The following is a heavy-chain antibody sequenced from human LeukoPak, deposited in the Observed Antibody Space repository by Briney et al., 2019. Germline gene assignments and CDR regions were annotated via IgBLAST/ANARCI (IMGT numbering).Heavy chain of an antibody. V-gene: IGHV4-4*07. CDR1: GGSISSYY. CDR2: IHTTGGT. J-gene: IGHJ4*02. Sequence: SETLSLSCTVSGGSISSYYWSWIRQPAGKGLEWIGRIHTTGGTRYSPSLKSRITMSLDASKSQFTLKLSSVTAADTAVYYCARDLALGYCPSSSCSSPLFDYWGQGSLVTVSS. CDR3: ARDLALGYCPSSSCSSPLFDY. D-gene: IGHD2-2*01.